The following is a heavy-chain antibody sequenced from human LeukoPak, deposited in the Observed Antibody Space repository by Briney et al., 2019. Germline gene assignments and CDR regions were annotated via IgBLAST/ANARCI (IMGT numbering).Heavy chain of an antibody. J-gene: IGHJ3*02. D-gene: IGHD3-16*02. CDR1: GASISLSC. V-gene: IGHV4-4*08. CDR2: ICTGGTT. Sequence: PSETLSLTCSVSGASISLSCWNYFRQPPGRGLEWIGCICTGGTTNYNTSLASRVTISLDTSKNQFSLSLSSVSAVDTAVYYCARGPPDRADIWGQGIMVTVSS. CDR3: ARGPPDRADI.